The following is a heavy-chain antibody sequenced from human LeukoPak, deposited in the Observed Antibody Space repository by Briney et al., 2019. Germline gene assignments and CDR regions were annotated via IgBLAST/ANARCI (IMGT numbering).Heavy chain of an antibody. CDR1: GFTFSSYW. Sequence: GGSLRLSCAASGFTFSSYWMHWVRQAPGKGLVWVSRINSDGSSTSYADSVKGRFTISRDNAKNTLFLQMNSLRAEDTAVYYCARDPPGGITMVRGAGFDYWGQGTLVTVSS. J-gene: IGHJ4*02. CDR2: INSDGSST. V-gene: IGHV3-74*01. CDR3: ARDPPGGITMVRGAGFDY. D-gene: IGHD3-10*01.